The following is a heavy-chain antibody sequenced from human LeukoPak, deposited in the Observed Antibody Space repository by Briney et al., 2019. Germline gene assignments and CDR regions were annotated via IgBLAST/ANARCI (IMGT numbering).Heavy chain of an antibody. D-gene: IGHD3-9*01. J-gene: IGHJ4*02. Sequence: PGGSLRLSCAASGFTFDDYGMSWVRQAPGKGPEWVSGINWNGGSTGYADSAKGRFTISRDNAKNSLYLQMNSLRAEDTALYYCARESYDILTGYYNVDYWGQGTLVTVSS. V-gene: IGHV3-20*04. CDR1: GFTFDDYG. CDR2: INWNGGST. CDR3: ARESYDILTGYYNVDY.